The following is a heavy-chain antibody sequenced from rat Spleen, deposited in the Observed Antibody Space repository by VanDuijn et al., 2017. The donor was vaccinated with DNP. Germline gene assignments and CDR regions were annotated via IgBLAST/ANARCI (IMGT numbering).Heavy chain of an antibody. D-gene: IGHD1-1*01. J-gene: IGHJ4*01. CDR1: GFTFSSYW. CDR2: INPAGTNT. Sequence: EVQLVETGGDLVPPGRSLKLSCVASGFTFSSYWMFWIRQAPEKGLEWVASINPAGTNTYCQDSVKGRFTISRDNAENTVYLQMNSLRAEDTATYYRTKDLQGYAVDAWGQGTSVTVSS. CDR3: TKDLQGYAVDA. V-gene: IGHV5-58*01.